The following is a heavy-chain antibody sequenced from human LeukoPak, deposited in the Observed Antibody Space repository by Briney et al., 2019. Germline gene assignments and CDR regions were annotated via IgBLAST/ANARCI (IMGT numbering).Heavy chain of an antibody. V-gene: IGHV1-69*05. Sequence: SVKVSCKASGGTFSSYAISWVRQAPGQGLEWMGGIIPIFGTANYAQKFQGRVTITNDDSTSTAYTEMSSLRHEDTAVYYCTTDLTRYSSSWYYFDYWGQGTLVTVSS. CDR3: TTDLTRYSSSWYYFDY. CDR1: GGTFSSYA. D-gene: IGHD6-13*01. J-gene: IGHJ4*02. CDR2: IIPIFGTA.